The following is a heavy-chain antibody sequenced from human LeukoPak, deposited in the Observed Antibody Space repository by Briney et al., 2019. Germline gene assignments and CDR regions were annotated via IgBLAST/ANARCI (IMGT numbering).Heavy chain of an antibody. CDR2: ISGSGGST. CDR1: GFTFASYA. D-gene: IGHD3-3*01. J-gene: IGHJ4*02. CDR3: AKEGGDWTRYYDFWSGYYPYYFDY. Sequence: SGGSLRLSCAASGFTFASYAVSWVRQAPGKGLEWVSTISGSGGSTYYADSVKGRFTISRDNSKNTLYLQMNSLRAEDTAVYYCAKEGGDWTRYYDFWSGYYPYYFDYWGQGTLVTVSS. V-gene: IGHV3-23*01.